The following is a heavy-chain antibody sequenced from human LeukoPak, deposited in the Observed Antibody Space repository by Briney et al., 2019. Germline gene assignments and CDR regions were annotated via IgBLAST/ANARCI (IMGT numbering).Heavy chain of an antibody. CDR2: ISWNSGSI. V-gene: IGHV3-9*01. J-gene: IGHJ4*02. CDR3: AKGSELYYDSSGYYEG. Sequence: PGRSLRLSCAASGFTFDDYAMHWVRQAPGKGLEGVSGISWNSGSILYADSVKGRLTISRDNAKNSLYLQMNSLRAEDTALYYCAKGSELYYDSSGYYEGWGQGTLGTVS. D-gene: IGHD3-22*01. CDR1: GFTFDDYA.